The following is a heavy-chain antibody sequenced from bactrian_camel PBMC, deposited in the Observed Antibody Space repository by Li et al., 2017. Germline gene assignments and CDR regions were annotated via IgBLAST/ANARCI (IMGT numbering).Heavy chain of an antibody. V-gene: IGHV3S40*01. J-gene: IGHJ4*01. Sequence: QLVESGGGSVQPGGSLRLSCAASEFAVKGTSVSWVRQAPGQKPEWVASIGQDAGLTDSTTSVKGRFTIARDNAKNTVYLQMNNLQPEDTATYYCAEGRGSRGEHCYSLNYWGQGTQVTVSS. CDR1: EFAVKGTS. D-gene: IGHD6*01. CDR3: AEGRGSRGEHCYSLNY. CDR2: IGQDAGLT.